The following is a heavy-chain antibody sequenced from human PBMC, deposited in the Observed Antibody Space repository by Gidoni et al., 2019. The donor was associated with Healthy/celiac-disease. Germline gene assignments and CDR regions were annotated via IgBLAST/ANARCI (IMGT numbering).Heavy chain of an antibody. CDR1: GFTFDDYA. Sequence: EVQLVESGGGLVQPGRSLRLSCAASGFTFDDYAMHWVRQAPGKGLEWVSGISWNSGSIGYADSVKGRFTISRDNAKNSLYLQMNSLRAEDTALYYCAKVRSTERGGYSGYEDYWGQGTLVTVSS. CDR2: ISWNSGSI. CDR3: AKVRSTERGGYSGYEDY. J-gene: IGHJ4*02. V-gene: IGHV3-9*01. D-gene: IGHD5-12*01.